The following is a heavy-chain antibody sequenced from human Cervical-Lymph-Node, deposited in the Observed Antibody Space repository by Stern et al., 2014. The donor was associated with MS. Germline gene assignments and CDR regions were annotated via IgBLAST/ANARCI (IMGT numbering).Heavy chain of an antibody. CDR1: GGTFSSSD. V-gene: IGHV1-69*01. CDR3: ALGGFGHYFEY. J-gene: IGHJ4*02. CDR2: IIPSIGTA. D-gene: IGHD3-10*01. Sequence: VQLEESGAEVQTPGSSVKVSCRASGGTFSSSDISWVRQTPGQGLEWMGGIIPSIGTANYAQKYQGRVTITADESTSTAYMELSSLRSEDTAIYYCALGGFGHYFEYWGQGTLVTVSS.